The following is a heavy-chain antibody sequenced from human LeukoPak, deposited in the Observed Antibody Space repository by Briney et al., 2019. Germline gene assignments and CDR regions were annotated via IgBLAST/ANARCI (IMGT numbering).Heavy chain of an antibody. CDR3: ESHGGSGSRVDY. CDR2: IYSGGST. CDR1: GFTVSSNY. D-gene: IGHD3-10*01. V-gene: IGHV3-66*04. J-gene: IGHJ4*02. Sequence: GGSLRLSCAASGFTVSSNYMSWVRQAPVKGLEWVSVIYSGGSTYYADSVKGRFTISRDNSKNTLYLQMNSLRAEDTAVYYCESHGGSGSRVDYWGQGTLVTVSS.